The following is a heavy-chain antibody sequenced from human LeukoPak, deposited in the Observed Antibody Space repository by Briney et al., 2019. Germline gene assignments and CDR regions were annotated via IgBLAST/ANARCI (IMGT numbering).Heavy chain of an antibody. CDR3: ARESRFGWYYYYYYYMDV. J-gene: IGHJ6*03. Sequence: ASVKVSCKASGYTFTSYGINWVRQAPGQGLEWMGWISAYNGNTNYAQKLQGRVTMTTDTSTSTAYMELRSLRSDDTAVYYCARESRFGWYYYYYYYMDVWGKGTTVTISS. CDR2: ISAYNGNT. CDR1: GYTFTSYG. D-gene: IGHD6-19*01. V-gene: IGHV1-18*01.